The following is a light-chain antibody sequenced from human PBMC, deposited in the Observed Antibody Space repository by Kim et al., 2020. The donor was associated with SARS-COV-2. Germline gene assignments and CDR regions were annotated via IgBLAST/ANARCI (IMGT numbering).Light chain of an antibody. CDR1: SRDVCGYNH. Sequence: GQSVTTSCTGTSRDVCGYNHVSRYQPPPGKAPNLMIYDVSNRPSGVSNRFSGSKSGNTASLTISGLQAEDEADYYCSSYTSSSTWVFGGGTQLTVL. CDR3: SSYTSSSTWV. CDR2: DVS. J-gene: IGLJ3*02. V-gene: IGLV2-14*03.